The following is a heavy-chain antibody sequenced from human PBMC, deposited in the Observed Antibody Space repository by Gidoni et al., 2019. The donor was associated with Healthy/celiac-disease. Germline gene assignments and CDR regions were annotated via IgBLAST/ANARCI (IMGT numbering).Heavy chain of an antibody. D-gene: IGHD1-26*01. Sequence: EVQLVESGGGLVKPGVSLRLSCAASGFTFRSSSMNWVSQAPGKGLEWVSSMSSSSSYIYYADSVKGRFTISRDNAKNSLYLQMNSLRAEDTAVYYCARDRAGEWELEEGGSERWGNAFDIWGQGTMVTVSS. CDR2: MSSSSSYI. CDR3: ARDRAGEWELEEGGSERWGNAFDI. V-gene: IGHV3-21*01. CDR1: GFTFRSSS. J-gene: IGHJ3*02.